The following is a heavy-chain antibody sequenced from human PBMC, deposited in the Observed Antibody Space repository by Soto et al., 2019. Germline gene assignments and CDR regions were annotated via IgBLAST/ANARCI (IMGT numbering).Heavy chain of an antibody. Sequence: QVQLVESGGGVVQPGRSLRLSCAASGFTFSSYGMHWVRQAPGKGLEWVAVISYDGSNKYYADSVKGRFTISRDNSKNTLYLQMNSLRAEDTAVYYCAKDKRDIVVVVAGSYYYGMDGWGQGTTVTVSS. CDR3: AKDKRDIVVVVAGSYYYGMDG. V-gene: IGHV3-30*18. D-gene: IGHD2-15*01. J-gene: IGHJ6*02. CDR2: ISYDGSNK. CDR1: GFTFSSYG.